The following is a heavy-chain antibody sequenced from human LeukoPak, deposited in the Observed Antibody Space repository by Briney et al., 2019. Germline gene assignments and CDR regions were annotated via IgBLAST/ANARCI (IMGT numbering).Heavy chain of an antibody. Sequence: SGTLSLTCTVSGGSISNNHYYWTWIRQPPGKGLEWIGYIYHSGSTNYNPSLKSRVTISVDTSKNQFSLKLSSVTAADTAVYYCARVSSSVGVVIKWYFDLWGRGTLVTVSS. V-gene: IGHV4-61*01. J-gene: IGHJ2*01. CDR3: ARVSSSVGVVIKWYFDL. CDR1: GGSISNNHYY. D-gene: IGHD3-3*01. CDR2: IYHSGST.